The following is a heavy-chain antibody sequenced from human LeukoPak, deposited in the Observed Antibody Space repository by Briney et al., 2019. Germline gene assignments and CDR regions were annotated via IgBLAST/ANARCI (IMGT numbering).Heavy chain of an antibody. CDR2: INSDGSST. D-gene: IGHD4-17*01. J-gene: IGHJ3*02. CDR3: AREWALYGDYARVAFDI. Sequence: GGSLRLSCAASGFTFSSYWMHWVRQAPGKGLVWVSRINSDGSSTSYADSVKGRFTISRDNAKNTLYLQMNSLRAEDTAVYYCAREWALYGDYARVAFDIWGQGTMVTVSS. V-gene: IGHV3-74*01. CDR1: GFTFSSYW.